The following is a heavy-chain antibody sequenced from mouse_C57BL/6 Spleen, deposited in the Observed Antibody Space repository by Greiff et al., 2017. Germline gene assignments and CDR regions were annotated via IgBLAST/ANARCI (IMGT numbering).Heavy chain of an antibody. V-gene: IGHV5-16*01. Sequence: DVQLVESEGGLVQPGSSMKLSCTASGFTFSDYYMAWVRQVPEKGLEWVANIIYDGSSTYYLDSLKSRFIFSRDNAKNNLYLQMNSLKTEDTAAYYCAKEGYCGSSYGYFDVWGTGTTVTVAS. J-gene: IGHJ1*03. CDR1: GFTFSDYY. CDR2: IIYDGSST. D-gene: IGHD1-1*01. CDR3: AKEGYCGSSYGYFDV.